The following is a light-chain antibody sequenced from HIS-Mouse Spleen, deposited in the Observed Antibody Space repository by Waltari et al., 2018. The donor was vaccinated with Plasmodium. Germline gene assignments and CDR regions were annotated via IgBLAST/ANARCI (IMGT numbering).Light chain of an antibody. V-gene: IGKV1-8*01. CDR2: AAS. CDR1: QGISSY. J-gene: IGKJ4*01. Sequence: AIRMTQSPSSFPASTGDRVTITCRSSQGISSYLAWYQQKPGKAPKLLIYAASTLQRGVPSRFSGSGSGTDFTLTISCLQSEEFATYYCQQYYSYLLTFGGGTKVEIK. CDR3: QQYYSYLLT.